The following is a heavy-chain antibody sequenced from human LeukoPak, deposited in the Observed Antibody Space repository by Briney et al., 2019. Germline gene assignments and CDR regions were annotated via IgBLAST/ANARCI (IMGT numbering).Heavy chain of an antibody. D-gene: IGHD2-2*01. CDR1: GFTFSGSA. V-gene: IGHV3-73*01. CDR3: TKYGFDY. CDR2: IRSKANSYAT. J-gene: IGHJ4*02. Sequence: GGSLKLSCAASGFTFSGSAMHWVRQASGKGLEWVGRIRSKANSYATAYAASVKGRFTISRDDSKNTAYLQMNSLKAEDTAVYYCTKYGFDYWGQGTLVTVSS.